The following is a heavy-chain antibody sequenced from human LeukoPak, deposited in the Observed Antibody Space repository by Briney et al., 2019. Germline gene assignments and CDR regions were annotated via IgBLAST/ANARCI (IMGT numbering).Heavy chain of an antibody. Sequence: SETLSLTCTVSGGSISSSSYYWGWIRQPPGKGLEWIGSIYYSGSAYYNPSLKSRVTISVDTSKNQFSLKLSSVTAADTAVYYCARDEKYYYERAGYADFDYWGQGTLVTVSA. V-gene: IGHV4-39*07. CDR3: ARDEKYYYERAGYADFDY. CDR2: IYYSGSA. J-gene: IGHJ4*02. D-gene: IGHD3-22*01. CDR1: GGSISSSSYY.